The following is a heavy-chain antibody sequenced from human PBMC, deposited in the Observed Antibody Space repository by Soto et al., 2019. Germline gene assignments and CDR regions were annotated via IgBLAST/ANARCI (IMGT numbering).Heavy chain of an antibody. D-gene: IGHD5-12*01. CDR1: GGTFSSYA. Sequence: QVQLVQSGAEVKKPGSSVKVSCKASGGTFSSYAISWVRQAPGQGLEWMGGIIPIFGTANDAQTFQGRVRITADKTTSTAYMELSSLRSEDTAVYYCASPTREWVRPARDYYYGMDVWGQGTTVTVSS. CDR2: IIPIFGTA. CDR3: ASPTREWVRPARDYYYGMDV. V-gene: IGHV1-69*06. J-gene: IGHJ6*02.